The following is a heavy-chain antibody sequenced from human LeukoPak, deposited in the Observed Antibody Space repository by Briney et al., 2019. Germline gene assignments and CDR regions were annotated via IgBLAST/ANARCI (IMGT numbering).Heavy chain of an antibody. V-gene: IGHV3-30*03. CDR2: ISHDGGND. J-gene: IGHJ6*03. CDR1: GFIFSDFW. D-gene: IGHD3-10*01. Sequence: PGGSLRLSCVASGFIFSDFWMNWVRQAPGKGLEWVTVISHDGGNDYYRDSVKGRFTTSRDNSKNTVLLQMNSLSPDDTAVYYCVGSPTYYYMDVWGKGTTVTVSS. CDR3: VGSPTYYYMDV.